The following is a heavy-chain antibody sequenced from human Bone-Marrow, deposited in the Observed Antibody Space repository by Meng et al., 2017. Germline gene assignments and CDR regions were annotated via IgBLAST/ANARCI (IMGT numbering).Heavy chain of an antibody. CDR2: INTDGSGT. J-gene: IGHJ4*02. Sequence: EVQLVESGGGLVKTGGSLRLSCTASGFTFSSYWMHWVRQSPGKGLMWVSHINTDGSGTDYADSVEGRFTVSRDNAKNTLYLQMNNLRVEDTAVYYCARDSAMLVALLIDYWGQGTLVTVSS. CDR1: GFTFSSYW. V-gene: IGHV3-74*01. D-gene: IGHD2-2*01. CDR3: ARDSAMLVALLIDY.